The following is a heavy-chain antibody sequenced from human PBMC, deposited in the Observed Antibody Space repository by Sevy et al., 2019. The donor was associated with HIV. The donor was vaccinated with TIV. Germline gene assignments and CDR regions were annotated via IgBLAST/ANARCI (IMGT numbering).Heavy chain of an antibody. D-gene: IGHD3-22*01. V-gene: IGHV1-24*01. CDR3: ASGREYYYGNSGYFDY. Sequence: ASVKVSCKVSRYTLTKLSMHWVRQAPGKGLEWMGGFDPEDGETIYAQKFQDRITMTEDTSTDTAYMELNSLRSEDTAVYYCASGREYYYGNSGYFDYWGQGTLVTVSS. CDR1: RYTLTKLS. CDR2: FDPEDGET. J-gene: IGHJ4*02.